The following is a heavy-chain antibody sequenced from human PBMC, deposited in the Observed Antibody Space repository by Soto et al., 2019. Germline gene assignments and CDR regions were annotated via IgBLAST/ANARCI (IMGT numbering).Heavy chain of an antibody. CDR1: GYTFTSYY. CDR2: INPSGGST. Sequence: ASVKVSCKASGYTFTSYYMHWVRQAPGQGLEWMGIINPSGGSTSYAQKFQGRVTMTRDTSTSTVYMELSSLRSEDTAVYYCARVGVGYCSSTSCYYFDYWGQGTLVTVSS. D-gene: IGHD2-2*01. V-gene: IGHV1-46*03. J-gene: IGHJ4*02. CDR3: ARVGVGYCSSTSCYYFDY.